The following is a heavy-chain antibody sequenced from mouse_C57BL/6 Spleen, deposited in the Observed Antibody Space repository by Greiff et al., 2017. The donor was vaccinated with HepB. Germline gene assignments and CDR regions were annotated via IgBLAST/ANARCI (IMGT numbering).Heavy chain of an antibody. Sequence: EVKLQESGPGLVKPSQSLSLTCSVTGYSITSGYYWNWIRQFPGNKLEWMGYISYDGSNNYNPSLKNRISITRDTSKNQFFLKLNSVTTEDTATYYCARDLPTFPYWYFDVWGTGTTVTVSS. CDR1: GYSITSGYY. V-gene: IGHV3-6*01. J-gene: IGHJ1*03. CDR3: ARDLPTFPYWYFDV. CDR2: ISYDGSN.